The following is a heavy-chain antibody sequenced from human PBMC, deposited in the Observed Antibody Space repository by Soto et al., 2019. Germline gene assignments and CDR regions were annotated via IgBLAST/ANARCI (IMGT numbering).Heavy chain of an antibody. Sequence: QLQLQESGPVLVKPSETLSLTCTVSGGSISSSSYYWGWIRQPPGMGLEWVGTIYYSGTTYYNPSLKSRLTISVGTARHLFSLKLNSLSAAVAAVYYCAIHDPYYGEPYWGHGTLVTVSS. D-gene: IGHD3-3*01. V-gene: IGHV4-39*01. CDR2: IYYSGTT. CDR3: AIHDPYYGEPY. CDR1: GGSISSSSYY. J-gene: IGHJ4*01.